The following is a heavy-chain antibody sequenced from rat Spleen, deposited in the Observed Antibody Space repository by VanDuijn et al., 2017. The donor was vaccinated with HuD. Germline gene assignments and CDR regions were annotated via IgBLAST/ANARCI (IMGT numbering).Heavy chain of an antibody. CDR3: SRARSDRYFDY. CDR1: GFNFNDYW. CDR2: VNGDGTTM. V-gene: IGHV4-2*01. D-gene: IGHD3-7*01. Sequence: EVKLVESGGGLVQPGRSLKLSCAASGFNFNDYWMAWVRQAPGKGLEWIGEVNGDGTTMNYTPSLKDKFTISRDIAQNTLFLQTSKLGSEDTAIYYCSRARSDRYFDYWGQGIMVTVSS. J-gene: IGHJ2*01.